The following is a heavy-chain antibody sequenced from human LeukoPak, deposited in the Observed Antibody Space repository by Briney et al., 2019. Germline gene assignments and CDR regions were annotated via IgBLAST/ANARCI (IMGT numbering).Heavy chain of an antibody. D-gene: IGHD3-22*01. CDR3: ARATHYYESSGYDY. CDR2: INWNGGST. CDR1: GFTFDDYG. V-gene: IGHV3-20*04. Sequence: PGGSLRLSCAASGFTFDDYGMSWVRQAPGKGLEWVSGINWNGGSTGYADSVKGRFTISRDNAKNSLYLQMNSLRAEHTALYYCARATHYYESSGYDYWGQGTLVTVSS. J-gene: IGHJ4*02.